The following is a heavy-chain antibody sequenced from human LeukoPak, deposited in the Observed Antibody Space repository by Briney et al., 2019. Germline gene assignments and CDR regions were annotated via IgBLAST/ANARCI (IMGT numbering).Heavy chain of an antibody. J-gene: IGHJ5*02. CDR1: GFTFSDYY. CDR3: ARDQGPGCSGGSCCSFWFDP. V-gene: IGHV3-11*06. Sequence: PGGSLRLSCAASGFTFSDYYMNWIRQAPGKGLEWVSKISSSSTSTTYADSVKGRFTISRDNAKNSLYLQMNSLRAEDTAVYYCARDQGPGCSGGSCCSFWFDPWGQGTLVTVSS. D-gene: IGHD2-15*01. CDR2: ISSSSTST.